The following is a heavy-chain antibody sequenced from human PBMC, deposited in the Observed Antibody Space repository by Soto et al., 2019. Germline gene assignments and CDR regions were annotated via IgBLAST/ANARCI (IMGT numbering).Heavy chain of an antibody. CDR1: GGSISSDSYY. V-gene: IGHV4-39*07. Sequence: SETLSLTCTVSGGSISSDSYYWGWIRQSPEKGLEWIASISYSGSTYYNPTLKSRLIISVDTSKSQFSLKLNSVTAADTAVYYCARETYGDYVGYFDPWGQGIQVTVSS. D-gene: IGHD4-17*01. CDR3: ARETYGDYVGYFDP. J-gene: IGHJ5*02. CDR2: ISYSGST.